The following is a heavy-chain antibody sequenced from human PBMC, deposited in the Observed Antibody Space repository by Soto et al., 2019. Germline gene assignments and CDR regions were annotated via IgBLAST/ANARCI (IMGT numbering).Heavy chain of an antibody. CDR2: INRDGSST. V-gene: IGHV3-74*01. J-gene: IGHJ4*02. CDR1: GFTLNSSW. CDR3: AIRASYYDSSGYFYY. Sequence: PGGSLRLSCAASGFTLNSSWMHWVRQAPGKGLVWVSRINRDGSSTSYADSVKGRFTISRDNANNTLFLQMNRLIAEDTAGYYCAIRASYYDSSGYFYYWGQGT. D-gene: IGHD3-22*01.